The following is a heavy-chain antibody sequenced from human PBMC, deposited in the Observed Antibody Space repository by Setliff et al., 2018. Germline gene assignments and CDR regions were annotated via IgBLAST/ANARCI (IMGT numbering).Heavy chain of an antibody. J-gene: IGHJ3*02. Sequence: GGSLRLSCVTSGFTFSTYWMHWVRQAPGQGLVWVARISTDGSSITYADSMKGRFTISRDNAKNSLYLQMNSLRAEDTAVYYCASAGHSGSWFPFDAFHIWGQGTMVTVSS. CDR1: GFTFSTYW. V-gene: IGHV3-74*03. CDR2: ISTDGSSI. D-gene: IGHD6-13*01. CDR3: ASAGHSGSWFPFDAFHI.